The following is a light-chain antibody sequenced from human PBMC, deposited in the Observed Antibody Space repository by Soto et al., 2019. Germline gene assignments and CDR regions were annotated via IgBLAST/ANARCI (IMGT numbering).Light chain of an antibody. CDR3: QQSYSIPYT. J-gene: IGKJ2*01. V-gene: IGKV1-39*01. CDR2: AAS. Sequence: DIQMTQSPSSLSASVGDRVSITCRANQTIRNFLQWYQQKPGKVPKFLIYAASSLVDGVPSRFSSCGSEVDFTLTINSLQPEYCATYYCQQSYSIPYTFGQRTKLDIK. CDR1: QTIRNF.